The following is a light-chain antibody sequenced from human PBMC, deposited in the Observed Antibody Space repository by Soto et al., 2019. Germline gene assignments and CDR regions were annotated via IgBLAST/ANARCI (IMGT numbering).Light chain of an antibody. CDR1: QSVSSSY. CDR3: QHFSSSPPIT. V-gene: IGKV3-20*01. Sequence: EIELTQYPCTLSLSPGERATISCRASQSVSSSYLAWYQQKPDQAPRLLIYGASIRDTGIPDRFSGSGSGTDFTLTISSLEPEDFAVYFCQHFSSSPPITFGQGTRLEIK. CDR2: GAS. J-gene: IGKJ5*01.